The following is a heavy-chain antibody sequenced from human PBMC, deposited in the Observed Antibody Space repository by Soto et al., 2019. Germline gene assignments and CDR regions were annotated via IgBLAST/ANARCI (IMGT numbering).Heavy chain of an antibody. D-gene: IGHD2-2*03. J-gene: IGHJ4*02. CDR1: GFTFSTNA. V-gene: IGHV3-23*01. CDR2: ISGSGNTI. CDR3: AKVGYDTFGYYLRSFDC. Sequence: PGGSLRLSCATSGFTFSTNAMGWVRQAPGMGLEFVSLISGSGNTIYYADSVKGRFTISRDNSMNTVSLQMNSLRAEDTAVYYCAKVGYDTFGYYLRSFDCWGQGTLVNVSS.